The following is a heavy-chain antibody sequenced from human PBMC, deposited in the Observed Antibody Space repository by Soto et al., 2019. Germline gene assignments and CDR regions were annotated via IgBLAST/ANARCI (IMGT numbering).Heavy chain of an antibody. J-gene: IGHJ4*02. CDR2: INPSGGST. CDR3: ARDIKGGWYRVDFDY. D-gene: IGHD6-19*01. V-gene: IGHV1-46*01. Sequence: ASVKVSCKASGYTFTSYYMHWVRQAPGQGLEWMGIINPSGGSTSYAQKFQGRVTMTRDTSTSTVYMELSSLRSEDTAVYYCARDIKGGWYRVDFDYWGQGTLVTVSS. CDR1: GYTFTSYY.